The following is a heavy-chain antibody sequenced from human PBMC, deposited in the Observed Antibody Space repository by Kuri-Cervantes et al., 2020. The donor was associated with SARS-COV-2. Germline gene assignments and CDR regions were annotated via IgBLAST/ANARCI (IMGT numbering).Heavy chain of an antibody. CDR1: GASVYNPSYY. Sequence: SETLSLTCNVSGASVYNPSYYWSWIRQPPGRGLEWIGYIFYTGSATYNPSLKSRVAISLDRSKNQFSLRLTSVTAADTAIYYCARARVTLVRGVITTPYYFDYWGQGTLVTVSS. V-gene: IGHV4-61*01. CDR2: IFYTGSA. CDR3: ARARVTLVRGVITTPYYFDY. D-gene: IGHD3-10*01. J-gene: IGHJ4*02.